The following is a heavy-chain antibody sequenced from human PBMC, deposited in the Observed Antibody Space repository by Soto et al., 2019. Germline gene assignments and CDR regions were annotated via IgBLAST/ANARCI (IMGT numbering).Heavy chain of an antibody. CDR3: AIGLGTGTPFHF. V-gene: IGHV3-9*01. D-gene: IGHD1-7*01. CDR2: ISWNSAII. J-gene: IGHJ4*02. Sequence: QLVESGGGLVQPGRSLRLSCGGSGFTFDEYAMHWVRQAPGKGLEWVSGISWNSAIIAYADSVKGRFTISRDNAKKSLYLEMNNLRVEDTAFYHCAIGLGTGTPFHFWGQGTLVTVSS. CDR1: GFTFDEYA.